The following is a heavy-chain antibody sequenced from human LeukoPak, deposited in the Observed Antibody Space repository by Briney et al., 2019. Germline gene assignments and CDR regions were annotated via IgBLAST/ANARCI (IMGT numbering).Heavy chain of an antibody. D-gene: IGHD5-18*01. CDR1: GGSISSYY. V-gene: IGHV4-59*01. CDR2: IYYSGST. J-gene: IGHJ4*02. CDR3: AGRNGYSYGWGY. Sequence: PSETLSLTCTVSGGSISSYYWSWIRQPPGKGLEWIGYIYYSGSTNYNPSLKSRVTISVDTSKNQFSLKLSSVTAADTAVYYCAGRNGYSYGWGYWGQGTLVTVSS.